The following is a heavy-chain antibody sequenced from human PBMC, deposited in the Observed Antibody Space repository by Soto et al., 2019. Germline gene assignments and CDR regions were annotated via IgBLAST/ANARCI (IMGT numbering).Heavy chain of an antibody. V-gene: IGHV3-11*01. CDR2: ISSSGSTI. D-gene: IGHD3-10*01. CDR1: GFTFSDYY. CDR3: ATWNYYGSGRPSDY. J-gene: IGHJ4*02. Sequence: TGGSLRLSCVASGFTFSDYYMSWIRQAPGKGLEWLSYISSSGSTIFYADSVKGRFTISRDNAKNSLYLQMNSLRAEDTAVYYCATWNYYGSGRPSDYWGQGNLVTVSS.